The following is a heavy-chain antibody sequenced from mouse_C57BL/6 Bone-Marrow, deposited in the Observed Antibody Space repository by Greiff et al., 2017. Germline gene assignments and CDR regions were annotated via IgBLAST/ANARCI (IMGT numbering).Heavy chain of an antibody. D-gene: IGHD1-1*01. CDR3: ARDYGSSYWYFDV. J-gene: IGHJ1*03. V-gene: IGHV1-85*01. CDR1: GYTFTSYD. Sequence: QVQLKQSGAELVKPGASVKLSCKASGYTFTSYDINWVKQRPGQGLEWIGWIYPRDGSTKYNEKFKGKATLTVDTSSSTAYMELHSLTSEDSAVYFCARDYGSSYWYFDVWGTGTTVTVSS. CDR2: IYPRDGST.